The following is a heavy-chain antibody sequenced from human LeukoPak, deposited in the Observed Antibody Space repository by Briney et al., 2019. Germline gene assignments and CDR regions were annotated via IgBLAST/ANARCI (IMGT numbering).Heavy chain of an antibody. J-gene: IGHJ4*02. V-gene: IGHV3-48*03. CDR2: ISSSGLTM. Sequence: PGGSLRLSCAASGFTFSNYEMNWVRQAPGRGLEWVSYISSSGLTMYYADSVKGRFIISRDNAKNSLYLQMNSLRAGDTAVYYCARRTTGDDYWGQGTLVTVSS. D-gene: IGHD4-17*01. CDR3: ARRTTGDDY. CDR1: GFTFSNYE.